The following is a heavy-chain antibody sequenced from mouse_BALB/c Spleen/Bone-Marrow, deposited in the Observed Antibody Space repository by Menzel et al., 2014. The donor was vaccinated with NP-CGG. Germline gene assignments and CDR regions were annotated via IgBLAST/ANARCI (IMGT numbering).Heavy chain of an antibody. CDR2: ISNGGGRP. Sequence: EVHLVESGGGLVQPGGSLKISCAASGFTFSSYIMSWVRQTPEKRLEWVAYISNGGGRPYFPDTVKGRFTISRDNAKNTLYLQMISLKSEGTAMYYCARQGVYYGKTYYAMDYWGQGTSVTVSS. CDR3: ARQGVYYGKTYYAMDY. D-gene: IGHD2-1*01. J-gene: IGHJ4*01. V-gene: IGHV5-12-2*01. CDR1: GFTFSSYI.